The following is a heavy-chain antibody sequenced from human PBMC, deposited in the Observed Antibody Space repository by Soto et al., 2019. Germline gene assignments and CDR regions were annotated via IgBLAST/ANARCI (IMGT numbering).Heavy chain of an antibody. CDR1: GGTFSSYA. CDR3: ARDRVGTAMAHNWFDH. D-gene: IGHD5-18*01. V-gene: IGHV1-69*06. Sequence: QVQLVQSGAEVKKPGSSVKVSCKASGGTFSSYAISWVRQAPGQGLEWMGGIIPIFGTANYAQKFQGRVTITAEKSTSTGYMELSSLRSEDTAVYYCARDRVGTAMAHNWFDHLGQGTLVTVSS. J-gene: IGHJ5*02. CDR2: IIPIFGTA.